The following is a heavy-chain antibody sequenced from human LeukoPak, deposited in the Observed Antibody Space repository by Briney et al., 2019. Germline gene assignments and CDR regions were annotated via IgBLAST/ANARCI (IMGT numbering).Heavy chain of an antibody. CDR2: IYYSGST. CDR3: ARTYGSSGLGYFDL. V-gene: IGHV4-59*01. CDR1: GGSISSYY. Sequence: PSETLSLTCTVSGGSISSYYWSWIRQPPGKGLEWIGYIYYSGSTSYSSSLKSRLTISVDTSENQFSLKLSSVTAADTAVYYCARTYGSSGLGYFDLWGRGTLVTVSS. D-gene: IGHD6-13*01. J-gene: IGHJ2*01.